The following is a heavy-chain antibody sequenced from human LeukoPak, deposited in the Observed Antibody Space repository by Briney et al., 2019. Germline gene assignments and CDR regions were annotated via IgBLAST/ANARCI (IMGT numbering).Heavy chain of an antibody. CDR3: ARLEVRPGNRGWYYES. D-gene: IGHD7-27*01. CDR1: GFTFSNYW. CDR2: INQDGSEK. V-gene: IGHV3-7*01. J-gene: IGHJ5*02. Sequence: GGSLRLSCAASGFTFSNYWMVWVRQTPGEGLGWVANINQDGSEKYYVDSVRGRFTISRDNAEKSLYLQMNSLRGEDTALYYCARLEVRPGNRGWYYESWGQGTLATVSS.